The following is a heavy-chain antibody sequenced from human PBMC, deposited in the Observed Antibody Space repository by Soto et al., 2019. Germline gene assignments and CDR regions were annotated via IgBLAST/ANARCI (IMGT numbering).Heavy chain of an antibody. J-gene: IGHJ3*02. CDR1: GYTFTGCY. CDR3: ARQTRTGITGTKSGAFDI. CDR2: MNPNSGGT. Sequence: ASVKVSCKASGYTFTGCYMHWVRQAPGQGLEWMGWMNPNSGGTDYAQKFQGRVTMTRDTSISTAYMELSRLRSDDTAVYYCARQTRTGITGTKSGAFDIWGQGTMVTVSS. V-gene: IGHV1-2*02. D-gene: IGHD1-7*01.